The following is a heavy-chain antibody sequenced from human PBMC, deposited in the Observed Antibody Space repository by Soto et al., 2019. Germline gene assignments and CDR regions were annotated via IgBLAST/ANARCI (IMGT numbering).Heavy chain of an antibody. CDR1: CGSISSYY. J-gene: IGHJ4*02. CDR3: TMLLFGHFDY. Sequence: SDTLSLTCTVSCGSISSYYWSWIRQPAGKGLEWIGRIYTSGSTNYNPSLKSRVTMSVDTSKNQFSLKLSSVTAADTAVYYCTMLLFGHFDYWGQGTPVTVSS. CDR2: IYTSGST. D-gene: IGHD3-16*01. V-gene: IGHV4-4*07.